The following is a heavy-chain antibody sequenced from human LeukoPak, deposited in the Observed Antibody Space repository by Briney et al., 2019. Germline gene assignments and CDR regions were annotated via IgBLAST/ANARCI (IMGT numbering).Heavy chain of an antibody. CDR1: GFPFISYA. V-gene: IGHV1-3*03. CDR3: AVGDYYYDTRFDY. Sequence: ASVKVSCKASGFPFISYAIHWVRQAPGQRLEWMGWVNADNSNTKYSQEFQGRVTITRDTSARTAYMDLNSLRSEDLAVYYCAVGDYYYDTRFDYWGQGTLVTVSS. J-gene: IGHJ4*02. D-gene: IGHD3-22*01. CDR2: VNADNSNT.